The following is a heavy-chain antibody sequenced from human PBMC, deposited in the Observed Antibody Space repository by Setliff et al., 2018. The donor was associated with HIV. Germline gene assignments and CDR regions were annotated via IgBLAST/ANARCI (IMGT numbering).Heavy chain of an antibody. CDR3: ARRTFGSGRFDP. V-gene: IGHV4-39*01. Sequence: SETLSLTCTVSGGSISSSSYYWGWIRQPPGKGLEWIGTIYYSGNTYYNPSLESRVTISVDTSKNQISLKPSSVTAADTAVYYCARRTFGSGRFDPWGQGTPVTVSS. J-gene: IGHJ5*02. D-gene: IGHD6-19*01. CDR2: IYYSGNT. CDR1: GGSISSSSYY.